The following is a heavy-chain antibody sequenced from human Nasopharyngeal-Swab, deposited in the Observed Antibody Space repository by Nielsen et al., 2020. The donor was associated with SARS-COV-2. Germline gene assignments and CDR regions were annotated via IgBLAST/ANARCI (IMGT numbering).Heavy chain of an antibody. V-gene: IGHV1-8*01. CDR1: GYTFTSYD. CDR3: ARGHQYQLLFHYYYSMDV. D-gene: IGHD2-2*01. Sequence: SVKVSCKASGYTFTSYDINWVRQATGQGLEWMGWLNPNSGNTGYAPKFQGRVTMTRNTSISTAYMELSSLRSEDTAVYYCARGHQYQLLFHYYYSMDVWGKGTTVTVSS. J-gene: IGHJ6*03. CDR2: LNPNSGNT.